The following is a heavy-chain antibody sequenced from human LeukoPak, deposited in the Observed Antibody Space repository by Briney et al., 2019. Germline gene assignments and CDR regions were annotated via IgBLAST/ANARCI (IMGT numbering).Heavy chain of an antibody. CDR3: ARDRDSSWYDY. CDR1: GFTFSSYS. V-gene: IGHV3-21*01. CDR2: ISSSSSYI. Sequence: GSLRLSCAASGFTFSSYSMNWVRQAPGKGLEWVSSISSSSSYIYYADSVKGRFTISRDNAKNSLYLQMNSLRAEDTAVYYCARDRDSSWYDYWGQGTLVTVSS. D-gene: IGHD6-13*01. J-gene: IGHJ4*02.